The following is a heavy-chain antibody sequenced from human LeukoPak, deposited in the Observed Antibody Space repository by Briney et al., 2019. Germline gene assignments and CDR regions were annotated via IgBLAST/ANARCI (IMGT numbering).Heavy chain of an antibody. D-gene: IGHD3-16*01. CDR3: AKDDAWGRFYH. V-gene: IGHV3-23*01. CDR2: ISGGGDIT. Sequence: PGGSLRLSCAASGFTFSSYGMSWVRQAPRKGLEWVSAISGGGDITYYADSVKGRFTISRDNSKNTLYLQMNSLRADDTAIYYCAKDDAWGRFYHWGQGTLVTVSS. CDR1: GFTFSSYG. J-gene: IGHJ1*01.